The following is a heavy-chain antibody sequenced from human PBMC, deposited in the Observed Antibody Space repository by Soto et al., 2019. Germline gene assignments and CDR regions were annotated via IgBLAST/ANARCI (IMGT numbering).Heavy chain of an antibody. D-gene: IGHD2-2*01. J-gene: IGHJ5*01. CDR3: ARSIVVVPAAIERAYNPFAP. V-gene: IGHV1-69*13. Sequence: SVKVSCKASGGTFSSYAISWVRHAPGQGLEWMGGIIPIFGTANYAQKFQGRVTITADASTSTAYMELSSLRSEDTAVYYCARSIVVVPAAIERAYNPFAPWGQGTLVTVSS. CDR2: IIPIFGTA. CDR1: GGTFSSYA.